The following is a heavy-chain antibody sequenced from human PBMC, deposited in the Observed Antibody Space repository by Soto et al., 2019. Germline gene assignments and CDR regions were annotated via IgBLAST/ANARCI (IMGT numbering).Heavy chain of an antibody. J-gene: IGHJ6*02. CDR2: ISYDGSNK. CDR1: GFTFSSYG. D-gene: IGHD3-9*01. V-gene: IGHV3-30*18. Sequence: PGGSLRLSCAASGFTFSSYGMHWVRQAPGKGLEWVAVISYDGSNKYYADSVKGRFTISRDNSKNTLYLQMNSLRAEDTAVYYCAKDSDWLLPRGMDVWGQGTTVTVSS. CDR3: AKDSDWLLPRGMDV.